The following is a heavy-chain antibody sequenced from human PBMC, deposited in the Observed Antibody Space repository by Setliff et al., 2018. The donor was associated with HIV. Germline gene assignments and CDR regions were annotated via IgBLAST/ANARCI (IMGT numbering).Heavy chain of an antibody. V-gene: IGHV3-53*01. CDR1: GFTVSSNY. CDR3: ARSPQGGYFDY. Sequence: GGSLRLSCAASGFTVSSNYMNWVRQAPGKGLEWVSIIYSGGATYYADSVKGRFTISRDNSKNTLYLQMNSLRVEDTAVYHCARSPQGGYFDYWGQGTLVTVSS. CDR2: IYSGGAT. J-gene: IGHJ4*03.